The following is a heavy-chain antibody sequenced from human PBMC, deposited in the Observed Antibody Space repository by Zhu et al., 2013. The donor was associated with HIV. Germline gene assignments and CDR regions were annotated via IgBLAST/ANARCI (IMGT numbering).Heavy chain of an antibody. Sequence: QVQLQESGPGLVKPSETLSLTCAVSGYSISSGYYWGWIRQPPGKGLEWIGSIYHSGSTYYNPSLKSRVTISVDTSKNQFSLKLSSVTAADTAVYYCAAVYDSSGYHHFDYWGQGTLVTVSS. V-gene: IGHV4-38-2*01. CDR2: IYHSGST. J-gene: IGHJ4*02. CDR1: GYSISSGYY. CDR3: AAVYDSSGYHHFDY. D-gene: IGHD3-22*01.